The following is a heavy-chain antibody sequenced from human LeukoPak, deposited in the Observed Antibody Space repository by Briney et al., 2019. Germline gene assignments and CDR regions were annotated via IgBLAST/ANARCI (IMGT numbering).Heavy chain of an antibody. V-gene: IGHV1-2*02. D-gene: IGHD2-2*01. CDR1: GYTFTGYY. Sequence: ASVKVSCKASGYTFTGYYMHWVRQAPGQGLEWMGWINPNSGGTNYAQKFQGRVTMTRDTSISTVYMELSRLRSDDTAVYYCAREGAAAISNYHMDVWGKGTTVTVSS. CDR2: INPNSGGT. J-gene: IGHJ6*03. CDR3: AREGAAAISNYHMDV.